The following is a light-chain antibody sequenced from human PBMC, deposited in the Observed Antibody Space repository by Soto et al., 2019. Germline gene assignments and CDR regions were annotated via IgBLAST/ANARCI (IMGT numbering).Light chain of an antibody. CDR2: EVS. CDR1: SSDIGNYDF. CDR3: SSYAGSNNFGYV. Sequence: QSVLTQPASVSGSPGQSITISCTGTSSDIGNYDFVSWYQQVPGTAPKAMIYEVSKRPSGVPDRYSGSKSGNTASLTVSGLQAEDEADYYCSSYAGSNNFGYVFGTGTKLTVL. V-gene: IGLV2-8*01. J-gene: IGLJ1*01.